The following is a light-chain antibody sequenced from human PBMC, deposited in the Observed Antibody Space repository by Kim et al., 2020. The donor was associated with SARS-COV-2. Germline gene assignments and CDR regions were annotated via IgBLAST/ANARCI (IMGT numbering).Light chain of an antibody. J-gene: IGKJ2*01. CDR1: QSISNY. Sequence: SAYVGDRVTITCRASQSISNYLNWYQQKPGRAPNLLIYAASKLQSGVSSRFSGSGSGTDFTLTITSLQPEDFATYYCQQSHSTLYTFGQGTKLEI. CDR3: QQSHSTLYT. CDR2: AAS. V-gene: IGKV1-39*01.